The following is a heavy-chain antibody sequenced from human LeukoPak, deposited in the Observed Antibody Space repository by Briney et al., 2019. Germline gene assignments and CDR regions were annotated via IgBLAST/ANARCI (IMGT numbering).Heavy chain of an antibody. D-gene: IGHD5-24*01. CDR2: IHYSGST. CDR3: ARQRDGYNYNYFDY. Sequence: SETLSLTCTVSGGSISSYYWSWIRQPPGKGLEWIGYIHYSGSTNYNPSLKSRVTISVDTSKNQFSLKLSSVTAADTAVYYCARQRDGYNYNYFDYWGQGTLVTASS. V-gene: IGHV4-59*08. J-gene: IGHJ4*02. CDR1: GGSISSYY.